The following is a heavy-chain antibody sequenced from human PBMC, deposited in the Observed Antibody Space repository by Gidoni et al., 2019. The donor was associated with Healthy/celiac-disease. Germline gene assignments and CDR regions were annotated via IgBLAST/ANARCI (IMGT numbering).Heavy chain of an antibody. V-gene: IGHV4-30-4*01. CDR1: GGSISSGDYY. CDR2: IYYSGST. Sequence: QVQLQESGPGLVKPSQTLSLTCTVSGGSISSGDYYWSWIRQPPGKGLEWIGYIYYSGSTYYNPSLKSRVTISVDTSKNQFSLKLSSVTAADTAVYYCARDPSSHYYDSSGYYRPLDAFDIWGQGTMVTVSS. CDR3: ARDPSSHYYDSSGYYRPLDAFDI. D-gene: IGHD3-22*01. J-gene: IGHJ3*02.